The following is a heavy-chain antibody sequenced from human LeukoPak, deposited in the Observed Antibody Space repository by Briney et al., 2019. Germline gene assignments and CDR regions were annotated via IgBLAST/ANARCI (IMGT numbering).Heavy chain of an antibody. CDR3: ARGRYYYDSSGYGAFDI. D-gene: IGHD3-22*01. CDR2: INSDGSST. CDR1: GFTFSSYW. V-gene: IGHV3-74*01. J-gene: IGHJ3*02. Sequence: QAGGSLRLSCAASGFTFSSYWMHWVRQAPGKGLVWVSRINSDGSSTSYADSVKGRFTISRGNAKNMLYLQMNSLRAEDTAVYYCARGRYYYDSSGYGAFDIWGQGTMVTVSS.